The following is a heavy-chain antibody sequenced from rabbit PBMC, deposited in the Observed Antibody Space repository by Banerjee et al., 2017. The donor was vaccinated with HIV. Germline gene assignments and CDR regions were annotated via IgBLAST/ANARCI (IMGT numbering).Heavy chain of an antibody. J-gene: IGHJ2*01. V-gene: IGHV1S40*01. CDR2: IYVGSGGSD. CDR3: ARDLGVGSSYYRDALDP. CDR1: GFSFSSTYY. D-gene: IGHD8-1*01. Sequence: QSLEESGGDLVKPGASLTLTCTASGFSFSSTYYMCWVRQAPGKGLEWIACIYVGSGGSDYYADWAKGRFTISKTSSTMVTLQMTSLTAADTATYFCARDLGVGSSYYRDALDPWGQGTLVTVS.